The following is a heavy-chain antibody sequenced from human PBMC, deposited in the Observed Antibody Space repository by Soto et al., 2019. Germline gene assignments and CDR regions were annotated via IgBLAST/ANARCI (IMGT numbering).Heavy chain of an antibody. CDR2: ISHDGSDK. D-gene: IGHD6-13*01. CDR1: GFTFRNYG. V-gene: IGHV3-30*18. J-gene: IGHJ4*02. CDR3: AKENQHLVHDY. Sequence: GGSLRLFCAASGFTFRNYGMHWVRQAPGKGLEWVAVISHDGSDKYYADSMKGRFIISRDNSENTLFLNMNSLKPEDTAVYYCAKENQHLVHDYWGQGTLVTVSS.